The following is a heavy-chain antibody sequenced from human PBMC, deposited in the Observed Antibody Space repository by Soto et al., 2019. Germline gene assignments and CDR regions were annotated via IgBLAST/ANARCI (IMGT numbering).Heavy chain of an antibody. CDR1: GGSFSCYY. CDR3: AXGRSFEY. CDR2: INHSGST. D-gene: IGHD3-10*01. V-gene: IGHV4-34*01. Sequence: SETLSLSCAVYGGSFSCYYWSWIRQPPGKGLGWIGEINHSGSTNYNPALKSRVTISVDTSKNQFYLKLSPVTDSHTAVYYCAXGRSFEYWGQATLVPHSS. J-gene: IGHJ4*02.